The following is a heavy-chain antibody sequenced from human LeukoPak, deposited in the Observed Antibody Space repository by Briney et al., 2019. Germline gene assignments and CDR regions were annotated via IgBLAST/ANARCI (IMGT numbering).Heavy chain of an antibody. J-gene: IGHJ4*02. CDR2: MNPNSGNT. V-gene: IGHV1-8*01. CDR1: GHTFTSYD. CDR3: ARAGGWHHPFDY. Sequence: ASVKVSCKASGHTFTSYDINWVRQATGQGLEWMGWMNPNSGNTGYAQKFQGRVTMTRNTSISTAYMELSSLRSEDTAVYYCARAGGWHHPFDYWGQGTLVTVSS. D-gene: IGHD6-19*01.